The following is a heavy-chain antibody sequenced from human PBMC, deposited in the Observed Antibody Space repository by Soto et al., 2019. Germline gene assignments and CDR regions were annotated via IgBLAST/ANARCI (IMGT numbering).Heavy chain of an antibody. CDR3: ARYYDILTGYGSYFDY. CDR2: IYYSGST. Sequence: QVQLQESGPGLVKPSQTLSLTCTVSGGSISSGGYYWSWIRQHPGKGLEWIGYIYYSGSTYYNPSLKSRVTISVDTSKNQFSLKLSSVTAADTAVYYCARYYDILTGYGSYFDYWGQGTLVTVSS. D-gene: IGHD3-9*01. V-gene: IGHV4-31*03. J-gene: IGHJ4*02. CDR1: GGSISSGGYY.